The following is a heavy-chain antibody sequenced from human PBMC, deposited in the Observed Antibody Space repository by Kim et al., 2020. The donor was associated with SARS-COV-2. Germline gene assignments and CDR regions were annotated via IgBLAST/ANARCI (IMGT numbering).Heavy chain of an antibody. CDR3: GEKYLPLAGSDPVDS. D-gene: IGHD6-19*01. V-gene: IGHV3-23*01. Sequence: GGSLRLSCAASGFTFSTYVMSWIRQAPGKGLERVSGISMSGDSTYYAASVKGRFTGSRDHSKNALYLQMNNLRAEDTAVYYCGEKYLPLAGSDPVDSWGQGTLVTVSS. J-gene: IGHJ4*02. CDR1: GFTFSTYV. CDR2: ISMSGDST.